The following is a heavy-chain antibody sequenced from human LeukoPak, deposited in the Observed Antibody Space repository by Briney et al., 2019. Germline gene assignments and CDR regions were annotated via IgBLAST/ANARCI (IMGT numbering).Heavy chain of an antibody. CDR2: IYYSGST. CDR3: AREPVIAAAGTIFDY. D-gene: IGHD6-13*01. Sequence: ASETLSLTCTVSGGSISSSSYYWGWIRQPPGKGLEWIGSIYYSGSTYYNPSLKSRVTISVDTSKNQFSLKLSSVTAADTAVYYCAREPVIAAAGTIFDYWGQGTLVTVSS. V-gene: IGHV4-39*07. CDR1: GGSISSSSYY. J-gene: IGHJ4*02.